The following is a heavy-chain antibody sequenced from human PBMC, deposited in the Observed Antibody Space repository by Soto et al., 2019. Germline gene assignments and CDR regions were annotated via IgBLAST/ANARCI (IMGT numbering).Heavy chain of an antibody. CDR1: GFTFSSYA. CDR3: SLSDRWDGRAV. J-gene: IGHJ6*02. Sequence: EVQLLESGGGLVQPGGSLRLSCAASGFTFSSYAMSWVRQAPGKGLEWVSSISTSGGSTYYADSVKGRFNISRDNSNSPLYLERNSLRADETAVYDGSLSDRWDGRAVWGLGTTVTVSS. V-gene: IGHV3-23*01. CDR2: ISTSGGST. D-gene: IGHD3-16*01.